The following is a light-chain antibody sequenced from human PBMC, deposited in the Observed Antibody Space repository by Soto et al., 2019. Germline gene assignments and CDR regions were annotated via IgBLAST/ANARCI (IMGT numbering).Light chain of an antibody. Sequence: EIVLTQSPGTLSLSPGERATLSCRASQSVSSNYLAWYQQKPGQAPRLLIYGASSRATGIPDRLSGSGSGTDFTLTISRLEPEDFAVYYCQQFDTSPPSTFGQGTRLEIK. V-gene: IGKV3-20*01. CDR3: QQFDTSPPST. CDR2: GAS. J-gene: IGKJ5*01. CDR1: QSVSSNY.